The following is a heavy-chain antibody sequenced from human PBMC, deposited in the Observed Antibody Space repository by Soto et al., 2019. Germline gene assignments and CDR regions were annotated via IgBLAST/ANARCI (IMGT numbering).Heavy chain of an antibody. Sequence: EVQLVETGGGLIQPGGSLRLSCAASGFTVSSNYMSWVRQAPGKGLEWVSVIYSGGSTYYADSVKGRFTISRDNSKNTLYLQMNSLRAEDTAVYDCAREDYAVNYYGMDVWGQGTTVTVSS. CDR2: IYSGGST. V-gene: IGHV3-53*02. CDR3: AREDYAVNYYGMDV. CDR1: GFTVSSNY. J-gene: IGHJ6*02. D-gene: IGHD4-17*01.